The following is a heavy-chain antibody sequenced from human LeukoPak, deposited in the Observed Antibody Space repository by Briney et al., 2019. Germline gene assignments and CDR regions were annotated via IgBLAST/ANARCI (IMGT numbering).Heavy chain of an antibody. CDR2: ISYDGSIK. Sequence: GSLRLSCAASGFTFSNFAMHWVRQAPGKGLDWVAVISYDGSIKDYAQSVKGRFTIFRDNSKNTLFLQMNSLRAEDTAVYYCARATNTAYSYDSGGSSYWGQGTLVTVSS. J-gene: IGHJ4*02. CDR3: ARATNTAYSYDSGGSSY. V-gene: IGHV3-30-3*01. CDR1: GFTFSNFA. D-gene: IGHD3-22*01.